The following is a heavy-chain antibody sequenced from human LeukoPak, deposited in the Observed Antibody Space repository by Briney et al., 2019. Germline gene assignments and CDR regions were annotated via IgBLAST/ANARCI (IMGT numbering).Heavy chain of an antibody. CDR3: ARVSASSGSYYYYYMDV. Sequence: ASVKVSCKASGYTFTSYGISWVRQAPGQGLEWMGWTSAYNGNTNYAQKLQGRVTMTTDTSTSTAYMELRSLGSDDTAVYYCARVSASSGSYYYYYMDVWGKGTTVTVSS. D-gene: IGHD1-26*01. J-gene: IGHJ6*03. CDR2: TSAYNGNT. CDR1: GYTFTSYG. V-gene: IGHV1-18*01.